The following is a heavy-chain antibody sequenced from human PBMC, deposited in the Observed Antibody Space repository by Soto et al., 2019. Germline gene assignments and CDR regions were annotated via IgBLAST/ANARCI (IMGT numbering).Heavy chain of an antibody. D-gene: IGHD5-12*01. CDR3: ASAEGGYNIDY. J-gene: IGHJ4*02. CDR2: IYYSGST. Sequence: SETLSLXCTVSGGSISSGDYYWSWIRQPPGKGLEWIGYIYYSGSTYYNPSLKSRVTISVDTSKNQFSLKLSSVTAADTAVYYCASAEGGYNIDYWGQGTLVTVSS. CDR1: GGSISSGDYY. V-gene: IGHV4-30-4*01.